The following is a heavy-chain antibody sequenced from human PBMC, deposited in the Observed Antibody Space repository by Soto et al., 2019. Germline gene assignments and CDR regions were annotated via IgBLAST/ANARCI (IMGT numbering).Heavy chain of an antibody. CDR2: IYYSGST. CDR1: GGSISSYY. J-gene: IGHJ4*02. CDR3: ASSTYTGSYGY. Sequence: QVQLQESGPGLVKPSETLSLTCTVSGGSISSYYWSWIRQPPGKGLEWIGFIYYSGSTNYNPSLKSRVTISVDTAKKQFSLKLNSVTAADTAVYYCASSTYTGSYGYWGQGTLVTVSS. V-gene: IGHV4-59*01. D-gene: IGHD4-17*01.